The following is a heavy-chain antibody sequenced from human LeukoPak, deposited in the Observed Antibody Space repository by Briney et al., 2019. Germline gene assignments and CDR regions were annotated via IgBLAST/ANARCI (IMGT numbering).Heavy chain of an antibody. V-gene: IGHV1-46*01. CDR1: GYTFTSYY. CDR2: LNPSGGST. CDR3: ARAQGVSDFDY. Sequence: ASVKVSCKASGYTFTSYYMHWVRQAPGQGLEWMGILNPSGGSTSYAQKFQGRVTMTRDMSTSTAYMELRSLRSDDTAVYYCARAQGVSDFDYWGQGTLVTVSS. J-gene: IGHJ4*02. D-gene: IGHD2-8*01.